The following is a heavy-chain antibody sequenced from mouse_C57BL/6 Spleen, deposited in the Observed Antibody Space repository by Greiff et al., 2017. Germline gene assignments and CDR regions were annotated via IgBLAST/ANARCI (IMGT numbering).Heavy chain of an antibody. V-gene: IGHV2-5*01. J-gene: IGHJ4*01. CDR1: GFSLTSYG. Sequence: VKLVESGPGLVQPSQSLSITCTVSGFSLTSYGVHWVRQSPGKGLEWLGVIWRGGSTDYNAAFMSRLSITKDNSKSQVFFKMNSLQADDTAIYYCAKKLGPDYAMDYWGQGTSVTVSS. CDR2: IWRGGST. D-gene: IGHD4-1*01. CDR3: AKKLGPDYAMDY.